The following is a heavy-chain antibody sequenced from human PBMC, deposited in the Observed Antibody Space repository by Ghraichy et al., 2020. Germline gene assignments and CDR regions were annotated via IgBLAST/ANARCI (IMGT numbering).Heavy chain of an antibody. CDR2: IKSKTDGGTT. CDR1: GFTFSNAW. J-gene: IGHJ6*02. V-gene: IGHV3-15*01. Sequence: GGSLRLSCAASGFTFSNAWMSWVRQAPGKGLEWVGRIKSKTDGGTTDYAAPVKGRFTISRDDSKNTLYLQMNSLKTEDTAVYYCTTDPGPFQGDYVWGSYRSPLYGMDVWGQGTTVTVSS. CDR3: TTDPGPFQGDYVWGSYRSPLYGMDV. D-gene: IGHD3-16*02.